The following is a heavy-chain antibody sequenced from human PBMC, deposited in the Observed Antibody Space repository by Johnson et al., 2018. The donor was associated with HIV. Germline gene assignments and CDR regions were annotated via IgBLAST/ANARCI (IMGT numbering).Heavy chain of an antibody. CDR2: ISYDGSNK. CDR1: GFTFSSYA. V-gene: IGHV3-30*04. D-gene: IGHD3-22*01. J-gene: IGHJ3*02. Sequence: QVQLVESGGGVVQPGRSLRLSCAASGFTFSSYAMHWVRQAPGKGLEWVAVISYDGSNKYYAASVKGRFTISRDNSKNTLYLQMNSLRAEDTAVYYCAKGIVVGVRAFDIWGQGTMVTVSS. CDR3: AKGIVVGVRAFDI.